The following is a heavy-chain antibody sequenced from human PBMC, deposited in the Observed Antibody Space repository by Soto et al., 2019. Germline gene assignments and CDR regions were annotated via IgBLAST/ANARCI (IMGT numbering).Heavy chain of an antibody. CDR2: ISGSGGST. D-gene: IGHD3-10*01. CDR1: GFTFNHYA. CDR3: AKGGDLFALDV. V-gene: IGHV3-23*01. Sequence: QLSESGGGLVQPGGSLRLSCEGSGFTFNHYAIIWVRQAPGKGLEWVSSISGSGGSTYYADSVKGRFTISRDNSKNILYLQMRSLRAEDTAVYYCAKGGDLFALDVWGQGTAITVSS. J-gene: IGHJ6*02.